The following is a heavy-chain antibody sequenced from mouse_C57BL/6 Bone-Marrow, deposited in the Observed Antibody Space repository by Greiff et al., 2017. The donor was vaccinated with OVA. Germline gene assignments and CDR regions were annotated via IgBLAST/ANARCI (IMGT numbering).Heavy chain of an antibody. CDR3: ARSGSYWYFDV. V-gene: IGHV1-80*01. Sequence: QVQLQQSGAELVKPGASVKISCKASGYAFSSYWMNWVKQRPGKGLKWIGQIYPGDGDTNYNGKFKGKATLTADKSSSTAYMQLSSLTSEDSAVYFCARSGSYWYFDVWGTGTTVTVSS. J-gene: IGHJ1*03. CDR1: GYAFSSYW. CDR2: IYPGDGDT.